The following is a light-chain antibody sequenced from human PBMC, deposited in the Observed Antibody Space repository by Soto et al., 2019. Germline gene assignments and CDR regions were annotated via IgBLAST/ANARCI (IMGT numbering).Light chain of an antibody. CDR2: SAS. J-gene: IGKJ4*01. Sequence: DIQLTQSPSFLSASVGDRITITCRASQAISYYLAWYQQRPGTAPRLLIHSASTLHSGVPSRFSGSGSGTEFTLTISSLQPEDISTYHCQPLFTSPRPTFGGGTKLEI. CDR3: QPLFTSPRPT. V-gene: IGKV1-9*01. CDR1: QAISYY.